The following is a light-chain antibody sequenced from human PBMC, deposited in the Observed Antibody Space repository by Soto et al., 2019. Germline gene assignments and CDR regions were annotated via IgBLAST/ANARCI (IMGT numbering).Light chain of an antibody. CDR1: SSDVGAFNY. V-gene: IGLV2-14*03. J-gene: IGLJ1*01. CDR3: SSYTTRNTEV. CDR2: DVT. Sequence: QSVLTQPASVSGSPGQSISISCIGTSSDVGAFNYVSWYQHHPGNAPQLIIYDVTSRPSGVSNRFSASKSGNTASLTISGLQAEDEADYYCSSYTTRNTEVFGTGTKVTVL.